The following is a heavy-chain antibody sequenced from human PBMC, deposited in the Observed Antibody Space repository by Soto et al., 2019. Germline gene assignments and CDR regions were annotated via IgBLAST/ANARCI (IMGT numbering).Heavy chain of an antibody. V-gene: IGHV3-53*04. Sequence: GGSLRLSCAASGFTVSSNYMSWVRQAPGKGLEWVSVIYSGGSTYYADSVKGRFTISRHNSKNTLYLQMNSLRAEDTAVYYCARVRGSGSYYGGYYYYYMDVWGKGPRVTVS. CDR3: ARVRGSGSYYGGYYYYYMDV. CDR2: IYSGGST. D-gene: IGHD3-10*01. J-gene: IGHJ6*03. CDR1: GFTVSSNY.